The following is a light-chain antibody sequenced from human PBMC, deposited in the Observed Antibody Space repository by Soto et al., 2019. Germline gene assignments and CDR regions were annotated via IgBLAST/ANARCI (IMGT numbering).Light chain of an antibody. CDR1: SSDVGGYNY. CDR3: ISYTGSGTHVI. CDR2: DIS. V-gene: IGLV2-14*01. Sequence: QSVLTQPASVSGSPGQSITISCTATSSDVGGYNYVSWYQQHPGKAPKVMIYDISNRPSGVSNRFSGSNSGNTASLTISGVQAEDEADYYCISYTGSGTHVIFGGGTKLTVL. J-gene: IGLJ2*01.